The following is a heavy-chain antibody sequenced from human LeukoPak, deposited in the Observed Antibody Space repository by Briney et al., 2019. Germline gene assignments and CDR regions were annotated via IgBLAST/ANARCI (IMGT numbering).Heavy chain of an antibody. J-gene: IGHJ4*02. D-gene: IGHD6-13*01. Sequence: SVKVSCKASGGTFSSYAISWVRQAPGQGLEWMGGIIPIFGTANYAQKFQGRVTITADESTSTAYMELSSLRSEDTAVYYCARARIKIAAARSYFDYWGQGTLVTVSS. V-gene: IGHV1-69*01. CDR1: GGTFSSYA. CDR2: IIPIFGTA. CDR3: ARARIKIAAARSYFDY.